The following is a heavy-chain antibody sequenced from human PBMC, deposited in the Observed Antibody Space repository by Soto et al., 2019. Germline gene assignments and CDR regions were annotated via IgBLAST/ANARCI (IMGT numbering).Heavy chain of an antibody. J-gene: IGHJ6*02. V-gene: IGHV1-18*01. CDR2: ISGYNGNT. Sequence: QVQLVQSGAEVKKPGASVKVSCKASGYTFTNYGFSWVRQAPGQGLEWMGWISGYNGNTKYVEKFQGRVTMTADTSTSPAHMALRSRRSDDTAVYYCASEGPAPYYYYGMDVWGQGTAVTVSS. CDR3: ASEGPAPYYYYGMDV. CDR1: GYTFTNYG.